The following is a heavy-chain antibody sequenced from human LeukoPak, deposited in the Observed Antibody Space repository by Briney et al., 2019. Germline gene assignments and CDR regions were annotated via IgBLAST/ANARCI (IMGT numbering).Heavy chain of an antibody. Sequence: GSLRLSCAASGFTXSSXWMHWVRQAPGXGLXXVAFIRYDGSNKYYADSVKGRFTISRDNSKNTLYLQMDSLRAEDTAVYYCAKRGSPGGYFDYWGQGTLVTVSS. J-gene: IGHJ4*02. CDR1: GFTXSSXW. D-gene: IGHD1-26*01. CDR2: IRYDGSNK. V-gene: IGHV3-30*02. CDR3: AKRGSPGGYFDY.